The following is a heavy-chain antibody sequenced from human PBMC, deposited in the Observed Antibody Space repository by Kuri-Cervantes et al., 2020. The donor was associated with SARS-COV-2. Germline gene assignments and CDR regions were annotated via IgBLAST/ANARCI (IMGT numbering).Heavy chain of an antibody. CDR2: IYYSGST. CDR3: ARHEWEPYYFDY. Sequence: GSLRLSCTVSGGSISSGSYYWGWIRQPPGKGLEWIGSIYYSGSTYYNSSLKSRVTISVDASKNQFSLKLSSVTAADTAVYYCARHEWEPYYFDYWGQGTLVTVSS. V-gene: IGHV4-39*01. CDR1: GGSISSGSYY. D-gene: IGHD1-26*01. J-gene: IGHJ4*02.